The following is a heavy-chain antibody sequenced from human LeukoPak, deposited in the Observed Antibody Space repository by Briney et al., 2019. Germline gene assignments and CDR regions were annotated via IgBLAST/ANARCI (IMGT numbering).Heavy chain of an antibody. CDR1: GYTFTSYG. CDR3: ARGGRLLYRTRGFDY. CDR2: ISAYNGNT. J-gene: IGHJ4*02. D-gene: IGHD2-2*01. V-gene: IGHV1-18*01. Sequence: RASVKVSCKASGYTFTSYGISWVRQAPGQGLEWMGWISAYNGNTNYAQKLQGRVTMTTDTSTSTAYMELRSLRSDDTAVYYCARGGRLLYRTRGFDYWGQGTLVTVSS.